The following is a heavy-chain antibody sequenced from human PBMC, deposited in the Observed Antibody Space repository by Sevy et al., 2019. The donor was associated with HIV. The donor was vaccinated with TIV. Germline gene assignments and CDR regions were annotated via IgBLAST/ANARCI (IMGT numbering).Heavy chain of an antibody. D-gene: IGHD6-13*01. V-gene: IGHV3-30-3*01. CDR2: ISYDGSNK. CDR3: ARDQYSSSRYTFDY. Sequence: GGSLRLSCAASGFTFSSYAMHWVRQAPGKGLEWVAVISYDGSNKYNADSVKGRFTISRDNSKNTLYLQMNSLRAEDTAVYYCARDQYSSSRYTFDYWGQGTLVTVSS. J-gene: IGHJ4*02. CDR1: GFTFSSYA.